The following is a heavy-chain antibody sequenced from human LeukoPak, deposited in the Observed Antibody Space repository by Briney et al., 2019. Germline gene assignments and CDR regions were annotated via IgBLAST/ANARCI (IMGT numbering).Heavy chain of an antibody. D-gene: IGHD4-11*01. CDR2: VYHSGSP. CDR1: GGHITNTNYY. J-gene: IGHJ4*02. Sequence: SETLSHTRTVSGGHITNTNYYWAWIRQPPGEGLEWIVSVYHSGSPYYTPSLKSRVSISVDTSKSQFSLQVPSVTAADTAVYYCAREWQYQFEYWGQGTLVTVSS. CDR3: AREWQYQFEY. V-gene: IGHV4-39*07.